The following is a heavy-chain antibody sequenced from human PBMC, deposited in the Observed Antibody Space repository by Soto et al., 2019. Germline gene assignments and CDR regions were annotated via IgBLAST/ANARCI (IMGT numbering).Heavy chain of an antibody. D-gene: IGHD3-22*01. J-gene: IGHJ4*02. CDR2: IDPSDSQT. Sequence: GESLKISCKGSGYNFTSYWITWVRQKPGKGLEWMGRIDPSDSQTYYSPSFRGHVTISVTKSITTVFLQWSSLRASDTAMYYCARQIYDSDTGPNFQYYFDSWGQGTPVTVSS. CDR3: ARQIYDSDTGPNFQYYFDS. V-gene: IGHV5-10-1*01. CDR1: GYNFTSYW.